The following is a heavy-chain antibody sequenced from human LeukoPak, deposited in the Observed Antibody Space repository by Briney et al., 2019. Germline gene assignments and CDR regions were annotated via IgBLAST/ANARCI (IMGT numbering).Heavy chain of an antibody. Sequence: SETLSLTCTVSGGSISSGGYYWSWIRQHPGKGLEWIGYIYYSGSTYYNPSLKSRVTISVDTSKNQFSLKLSSVTAADTAVYYCARESGMATIGYYFDYWGQGTLVTVSS. V-gene: IGHV4-30-4*08. D-gene: IGHD5-24*01. J-gene: IGHJ4*02. CDR1: GGSISSGGYY. CDR2: IYYSGST. CDR3: ARESGMATIGYYFDY.